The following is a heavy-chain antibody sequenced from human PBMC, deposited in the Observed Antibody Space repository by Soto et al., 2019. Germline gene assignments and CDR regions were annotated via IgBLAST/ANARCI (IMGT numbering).Heavy chain of an antibody. Sequence: LRLSCAASGFTFSSYGMHWVRQAPGKGLEWVAVISYDGSNKYYADSVKGRFTISRDNSKNTLYLQMNSLRAEDTAVYYCAKVSYVVTYGMDVWGQGTTVTVSS. CDR1: GFTFSSYG. J-gene: IGHJ6*02. D-gene: IGHD3-16*01. CDR3: AKVSYVVTYGMDV. V-gene: IGHV3-30*18. CDR2: ISYDGSNK.